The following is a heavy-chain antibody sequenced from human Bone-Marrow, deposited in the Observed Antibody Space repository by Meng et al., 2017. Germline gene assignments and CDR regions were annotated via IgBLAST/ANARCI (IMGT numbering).Heavy chain of an antibody. CDR1: GGSISSPNW. J-gene: IGHJ5*02. D-gene: IGHD1-26*01. CDR2: IYHSGST. CDR3: ARVIYRPSGHNYFDP. Sequence: QVRRQGSGPGLVKPSGTLSLPCAVSGGSISSPNWWSWVRQPPGRGLEWIGEIYHSGSTTYNPSLLSRVTISVDKSKNQFSLKLSSVTAADTAIYYCARVIYRPSGHNYFDPWGQGTLVTVSS. V-gene: IGHV4-4*02.